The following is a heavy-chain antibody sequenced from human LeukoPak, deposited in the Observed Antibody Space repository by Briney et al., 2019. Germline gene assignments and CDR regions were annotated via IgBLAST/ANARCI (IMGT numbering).Heavy chain of an antibody. D-gene: IGHD5-12*01. CDR1: GFTFSSYP. J-gene: IGHJ4*02. Sequence: PGGSLRLSCAASGFTFSSYPMRWVRQAPGKGLEWVSAISGSGGSTYYADSVKGRFTISRDNSKNTLYLQMNSLRAEDTAVYYCAKDLVATMRGDFDYWGQGTLVTVSS. V-gene: IGHV3-23*01. CDR2: ISGSGGST. CDR3: AKDLVATMRGDFDY.